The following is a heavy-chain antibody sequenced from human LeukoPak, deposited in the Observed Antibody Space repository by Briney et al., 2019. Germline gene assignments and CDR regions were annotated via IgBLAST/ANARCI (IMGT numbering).Heavy chain of an antibody. CDR1: GASVSGSPYY. CDR3: AKSGGHGLIDY. Sequence: SETLSLTCTVSGASVSGSPYYWGWVRQPPGKGLEWIGNIYYSGSTYYNASLESRVTISIDTSKNQFSLKMNSVTAADTAMYYCAKSGGHGLIDYWGQGTLVTVSS. V-gene: IGHV4-39*01. D-gene: IGHD1-26*01. J-gene: IGHJ4*02. CDR2: IYYSGST.